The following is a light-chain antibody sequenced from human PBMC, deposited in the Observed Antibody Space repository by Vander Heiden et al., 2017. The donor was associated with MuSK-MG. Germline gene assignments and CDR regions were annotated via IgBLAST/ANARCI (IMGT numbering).Light chain of an antibody. V-gene: IGKV1-39*01. J-gene: IGKJ4*01. CDR1: QTIKHN. CDR2: AAS. Sequence: DIQMTQSPSSLSASIGDRVTCACRASQTIKHNLNWYQQQPGQAPKLLIHAASTLESGVPSRFSGSGSGTDFTLTITSLQPEDFATYYCQQNDSSPLTFGGGTKVDIK. CDR3: QQNDSSPLT.